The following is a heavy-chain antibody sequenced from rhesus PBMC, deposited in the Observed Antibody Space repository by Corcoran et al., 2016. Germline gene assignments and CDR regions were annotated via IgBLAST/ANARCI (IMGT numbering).Heavy chain of an antibody. CDR3: ARDEGEYCSGIYCYGSGLDS. CDR2: MNTYTGNP. J-gene: IGHJ6*01. D-gene: IGHD2-27*01. V-gene: IGHV7-193*02. CDR1: GYSFTTYG. Sequence: QVQLVQSGPEVKQPGASVKVSCKASGYSFTTYGMNWVRQAPGQGLEWRGWMNTYTGNPTYAQGFTERFVFSMDTSVSTVYLQISSLKGEDTAVYYCARDEGEYCSGIYCYGSGLDSWGQGVVVTVSS.